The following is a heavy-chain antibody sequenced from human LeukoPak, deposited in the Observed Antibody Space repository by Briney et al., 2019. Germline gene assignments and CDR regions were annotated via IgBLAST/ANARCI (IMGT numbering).Heavy chain of an antibody. V-gene: IGHV3-23*01. Sequence: PGGSLRLSCAASGFTFSSYDMSWVRQAPGKGLEWVTAISDSGRTHYADSVKGRFTISRDNSKNTLYLQMNSLRAEDTAVYYCAKVSWNSPRDYWGQGTLVTVSS. D-gene: IGHD1/OR15-1a*01. CDR2: ISDSGRT. CDR3: AKVSWNSPRDY. J-gene: IGHJ4*02. CDR1: GFTFSSYD.